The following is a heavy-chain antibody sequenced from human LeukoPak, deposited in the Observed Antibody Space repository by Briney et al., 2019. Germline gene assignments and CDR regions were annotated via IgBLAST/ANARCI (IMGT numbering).Heavy chain of an antibody. CDR2: IIPIFGTA. CDR1: GGTFSSYA. CDR3: ARARHVAARPLYYYYMDV. J-gene: IGHJ6*03. D-gene: IGHD6-6*01. Sequence: GASVKVSCKASGGTFSSYAISWVRQAPGQGLEWMGGIIPIFGTANYAQKFQGRVTITADKSTSTAYMELSSLRSEDTAVYYCARARHVAARPLYYYYMDVWGKGTTVTVSS. V-gene: IGHV1-69*06.